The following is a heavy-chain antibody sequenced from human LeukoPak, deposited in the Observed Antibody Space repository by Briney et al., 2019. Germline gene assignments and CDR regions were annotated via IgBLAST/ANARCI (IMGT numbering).Heavy chain of an antibody. CDR3: ARDPRTVRI. CDR1: GFTFSDYY. D-gene: IGHD1-1*01. V-gene: IGHV3-11*04. J-gene: IGHJ4*02. Sequence: GGSLRLSCTASGFTFSDYYMSWIRQAPGKGLEWVSYISSGGSNKYYADSMKGRFTISRDNAKNLLYLQMDSLRVEDTAVYYCARDPRTVRIWGQGTLVTVSS. CDR2: ISSGGSNK.